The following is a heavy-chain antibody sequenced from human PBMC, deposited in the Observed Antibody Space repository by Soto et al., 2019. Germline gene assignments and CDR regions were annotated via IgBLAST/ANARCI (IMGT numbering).Heavy chain of an antibody. V-gene: IGHV3-49*04. CDR1: GFIFADYA. J-gene: IGHJ5*02. CDR3: TRADVHIMGVVSQADL. D-gene: IGHD1-26*01. CDR2: IRTKTHVKAT. Sequence: EVYLMESGGGLKQPGRSLKLSCSTSGFIFADYAVSWVRQPPGKGLQWLGLIRTKTHVKATEYAASVQDRISISRDDYKDVAYLQMDRLEIEDAAVYYCTRADVHIMGVVSQADLWGQGTLVTVSS.